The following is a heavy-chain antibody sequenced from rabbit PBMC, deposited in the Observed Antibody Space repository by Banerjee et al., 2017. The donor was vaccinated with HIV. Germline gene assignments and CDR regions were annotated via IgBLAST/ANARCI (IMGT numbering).Heavy chain of an antibody. CDR2: INTSSGNT. V-gene: IGHV1S40*01. CDR3: AIMNSRGWGDFNL. J-gene: IGHJ4*01. Sequence: QSLEESGGDLVKPGASLTLTCKASGFSFTNKYVMCWVRQAPGKGLEWIACINTSSGNTVYASWAKGRFTISKTSSTTVTLQMTSLTAADTATYFCAIMNSRGWGDFNLWGPGTLVTVS. CDR1: GFSFTNKYV. D-gene: IGHD4-1*01.